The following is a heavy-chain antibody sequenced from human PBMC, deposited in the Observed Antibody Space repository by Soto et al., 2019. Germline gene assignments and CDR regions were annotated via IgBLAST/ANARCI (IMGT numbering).Heavy chain of an antibody. CDR1: GGTFSSYA. J-gene: IGHJ5*02. CDR2: IIPIFGTA. D-gene: IGHD3-3*01. Sequence: QVQLVQSGAEVQKPGSSVKVSCKASGGTFSSYAISWVRQAPGQGLEWMGGIIPIFGTANYAQKFQGRVTITADKSTSTAYMELSSLRSEDTAVYYCAREVRPFLEWSNLNWFDPWGQGTLVTVSS. CDR3: AREVRPFLEWSNLNWFDP. V-gene: IGHV1-69*06.